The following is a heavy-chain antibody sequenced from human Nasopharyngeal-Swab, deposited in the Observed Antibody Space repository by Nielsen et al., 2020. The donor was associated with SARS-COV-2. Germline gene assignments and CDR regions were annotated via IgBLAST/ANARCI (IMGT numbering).Heavy chain of an antibody. CDR3: ARPVGRFGELSPFDY. CDR2: INPSGGST. Sequence: ASVKVSCKASGCTFTSYYMHWVRQAPGQGLEWMGIINPSGGSTSYAQKFQGRVTMTRDTSTSTVYMELSSLRSEDTAVYYCARPVGRFGELSPFDYWGQGTLVTVSS. CDR1: GCTFTSYY. J-gene: IGHJ4*02. D-gene: IGHD3-10*01. V-gene: IGHV1-46*01.